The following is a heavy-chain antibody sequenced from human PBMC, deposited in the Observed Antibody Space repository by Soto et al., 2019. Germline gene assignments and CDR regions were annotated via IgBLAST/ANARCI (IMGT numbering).Heavy chain of an antibody. J-gene: IGHJ4*02. D-gene: IGHD6-19*01. Sequence: QLQLQESGPGLVKPSETLSLTCTVSGGSISSSSYYWGWIRQPPGKGLEWIGSIYYSGSTYYNQSLNSRVTISVDTSKHQFALKLSSVTAADTAVYYCARWYSSGLDYWGQGTLVTVSS. CDR1: GGSISSSSYY. CDR3: ARWYSSGLDY. V-gene: IGHV4-39*01. CDR2: IYYSGST.